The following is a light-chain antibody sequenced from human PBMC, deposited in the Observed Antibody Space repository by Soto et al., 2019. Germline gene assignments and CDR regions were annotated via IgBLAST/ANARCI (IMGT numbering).Light chain of an antibody. Sequence: EIVMTQSPATLSVSPGESATLSCRASQSVSTNVAWFQQRPGQPPRLLIYGASGRATGIPARFRGSGSGTEFTLTIGSLQSDDFAVYFCQQYANWPYTFAQGTKLEI. CDR1: QSVSTN. CDR2: GAS. V-gene: IGKV3-15*01. J-gene: IGKJ2*01. CDR3: QQYANWPYT.